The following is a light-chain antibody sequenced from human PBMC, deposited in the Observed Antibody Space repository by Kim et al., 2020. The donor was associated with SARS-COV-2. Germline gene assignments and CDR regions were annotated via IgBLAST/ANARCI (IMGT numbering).Light chain of an antibody. CDR2: GAS. V-gene: IGKV3-15*01. Sequence: EIAMTQSPATLSVSPGERATLSCRASQNVNSNLVWYQQKPGQAPRLLIYGASARATGIPDRFSGSGSGTEFTLTIRRLQPEDFAIYYCQQYNNWPRTFGGGTKLEI. J-gene: IGKJ4*01. CDR3: QQYNNWPRT. CDR1: QNVNSN.